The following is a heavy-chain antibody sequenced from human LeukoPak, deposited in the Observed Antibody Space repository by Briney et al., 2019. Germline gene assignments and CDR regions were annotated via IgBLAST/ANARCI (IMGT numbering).Heavy chain of an antibody. J-gene: IGHJ4*02. V-gene: IGHV3-23*01. CDR3: AKDPWFGESFDY. CDR2: ISGRGGGT. CDR1: GFTFSTYG. Sequence: GGSLRLSCAASGFTFSTYGMSWVRQAPGKGLEWVSGISGRGGGTYYADSVKGRFTISRDNSKNTLYLQMNSLRAEDTAVYYCAKDPWFGESFDYWGQGTLVTVSS. D-gene: IGHD3-10*01.